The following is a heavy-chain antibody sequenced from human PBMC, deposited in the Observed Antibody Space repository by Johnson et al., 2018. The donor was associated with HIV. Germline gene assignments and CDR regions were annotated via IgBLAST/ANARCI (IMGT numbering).Heavy chain of an antibody. CDR3: ARDYRGRTVDAFDV. J-gene: IGHJ3*01. CDR1: GFTFSSYW. D-gene: IGHD3-16*02. CDR2: ISGSGGST. V-gene: IGHV3-23*04. Sequence: VQLVESGGGLVQPGGSLRLSCAASGFTFSSYWMHWVRQAPGKGLVWVSAISGSGGSTYYADSVKGRFTISRDNSKNTLYLQMNSLRAGDAAVYYCARDYRGRTVDAFDVWGQGTLVIVSS.